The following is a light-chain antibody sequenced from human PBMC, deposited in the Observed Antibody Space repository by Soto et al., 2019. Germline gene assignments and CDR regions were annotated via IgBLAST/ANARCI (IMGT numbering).Light chain of an antibody. CDR2: GAS. V-gene: IGKV3-20*01. Sequence: EIVLTQSPVTLSLSPGERATLSCRASQRITSNFLAWFQQKAGLAPRLLIYGASTRAGGVPDRFSGGGSGTDFVLTISRLEPEDLEVYYCQQYGRSPLTFGQGTKLQIK. J-gene: IGKJ2*01. CDR1: QRITSNF. CDR3: QQYGRSPLT.